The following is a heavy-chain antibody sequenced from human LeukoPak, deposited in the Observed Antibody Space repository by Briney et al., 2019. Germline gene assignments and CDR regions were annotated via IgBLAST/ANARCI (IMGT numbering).Heavy chain of an antibody. CDR3: ARDSEVRRNLWHY. V-gene: IGHV1-69*13. CDR2: IIPIFGTA. CDR1: GGTFSSYA. Sequence: ASVKVSCKASGGTFSSYAISWVRQAPGQGLEWMGGIIPIFGTANYAQKFQGRVTITADESTSTVYMELSSLRSEDTAVYYCARDSEVRRNLWHYWGQGTLVTVSS. D-gene: IGHD3-10*01. J-gene: IGHJ4*02.